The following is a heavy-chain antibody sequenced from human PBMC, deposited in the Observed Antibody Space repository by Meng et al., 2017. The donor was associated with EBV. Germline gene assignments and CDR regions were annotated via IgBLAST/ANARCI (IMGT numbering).Heavy chain of an antibody. CDR3: ARVLDYFAS. J-gene: IGHJ4*02. CDR1: GYTFTSYG. V-gene: IGHV1-18*01. CDR2: ISAYPGPT. Sequence: QVQLVKSGAEGKKPGASVKVSCKASGYTFTSYGISWVRQAPGQGLEWMGWISAYPGPTPSAPPLPCRLPLPPATSTRPAYLELRSLRSADTPVYYCARVLDYFASWGQGPLVTVSS. D-gene: IGHD4/OR15-4a*01.